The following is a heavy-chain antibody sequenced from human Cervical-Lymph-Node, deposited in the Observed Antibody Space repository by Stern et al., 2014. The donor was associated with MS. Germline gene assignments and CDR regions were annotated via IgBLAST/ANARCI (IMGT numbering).Heavy chain of an antibody. CDR2: IKSNTDGGTT. Sequence: EVHLVESGGGLVKPGGSLRLSCALSGLPFSKAWMSWVRQAPGMGLEWVGRIKSNTDGGTTDYAAPMKGRFTISRDDSEATVYLHMNSLKTEDTAVYYCTTEFGGATTSYPIFNYWGQGTLVTVSS. CDR3: TTEFGGATTSYPIFNY. J-gene: IGHJ4*02. D-gene: IGHD1-26*01. V-gene: IGHV3-15*01. CDR1: GLPFSKAW.